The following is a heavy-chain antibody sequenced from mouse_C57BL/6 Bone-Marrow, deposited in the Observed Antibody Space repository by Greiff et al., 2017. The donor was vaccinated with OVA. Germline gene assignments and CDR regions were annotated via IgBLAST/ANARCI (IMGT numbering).Heavy chain of an antibody. D-gene: IGHD1-1*01. V-gene: IGHV1-22*01. J-gene: IGHJ2*01. Sequence: VKLMESGPELAKPGASVKMSCKASGYTFTDYNMHWVKLSHGKSLEWIGYINPNNGGTSYNQKFKGKATLTVNTSSSTACMELRGLTSENSAVCYCASGYYGSSYFDKWGKSATLT. CDR2: INPNNGGT. CDR1: GYTFTDYN. CDR3: ASGYYGSSYFDK.